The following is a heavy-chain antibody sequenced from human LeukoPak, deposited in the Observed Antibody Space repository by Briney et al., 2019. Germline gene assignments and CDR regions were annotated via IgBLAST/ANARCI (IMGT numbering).Heavy chain of an antibody. Sequence: ASVKVSCKASGYTFTGYYMHWVRQAPGQGLEWMGRINPNSGGTNYAKKFQGRVTMTRDTSISTAYMELSRLRSDDTAVYYCARDGGAGWSAFDYWGQGTLVTVSS. CDR3: ARDGGAGWSAFDY. J-gene: IGHJ4*02. CDR2: INPNSGGT. CDR1: GYTFTGYY. V-gene: IGHV1-2*06. D-gene: IGHD6-19*01.